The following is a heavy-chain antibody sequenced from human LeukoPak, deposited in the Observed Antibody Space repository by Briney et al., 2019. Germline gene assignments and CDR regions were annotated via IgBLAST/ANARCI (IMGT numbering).Heavy chain of an antibody. CDR1: GFTVSSSY. Sequence: PGGSLRLSCAASGFTVSSSYMSWVRQAPGKGLEWVSVLYSGGSTYYADSVKGRFTISRDNSKNTLYLQMNSLRAEDTAVYYCARSHRGRNSLSFDIWGQGTKVTVSS. CDR3: ARSHRGRNSLSFDI. J-gene: IGHJ3*02. V-gene: IGHV3-53*01. D-gene: IGHD1-26*01. CDR2: LYSGGST.